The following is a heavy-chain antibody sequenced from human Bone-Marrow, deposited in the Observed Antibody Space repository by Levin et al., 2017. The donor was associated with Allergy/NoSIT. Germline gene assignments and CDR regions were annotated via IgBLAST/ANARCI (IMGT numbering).Heavy chain of an antibody. Sequence: GESLKISCAASGFTFSNAWMNWVRQAPGKGLEWVGRIKSKTDGGTTDYAAPVEGRFTISRDDSKNTLYLQMNSLKTEDTAVYYCTTRYSGYEQLDAFDIWGQGTMVTVSS. V-gene: IGHV3-15*07. D-gene: IGHD5-12*01. CDR3: TTRYSGYEQLDAFDI. J-gene: IGHJ3*02. CDR2: IKSKTDGGTT. CDR1: GFTFSNAW.